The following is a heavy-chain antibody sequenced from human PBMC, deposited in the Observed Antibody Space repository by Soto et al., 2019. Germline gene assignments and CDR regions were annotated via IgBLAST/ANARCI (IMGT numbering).Heavy chain of an antibody. J-gene: IGHJ4*02. CDR1: GYIFTSYV. CDR2: INAGNGNT. CDR3: ARSAPPIDY. V-gene: IGHV1-3*01. Sequence: QVQLVQSGAEVKKPGASVKVSCKASGYIFTSYVMEWVRQAPGQRLEWMGWINAGNGNTKYSQKFQGRVTITRDTSANTDYMELSSLRSADTAVYYCARSAPPIDYWGQGTLVTVSS.